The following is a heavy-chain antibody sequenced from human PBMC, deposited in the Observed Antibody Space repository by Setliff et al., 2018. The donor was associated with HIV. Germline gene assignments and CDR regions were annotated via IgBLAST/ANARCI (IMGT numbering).Heavy chain of an antibody. CDR1: GYTFTSYA. V-gene: IGHV7-4-1*02. Sequence: ASVKVSCKASGYTFTSYAMNWVRQAPGQGLEWMGWINTNTGNPTYAQGFTGRFVFSLDTSVSTAYLQISSLKAEDTAVYHCARPGNDYGDYEGVGAFDIWGQGTMVTVSS. CDR2: INTNTGNP. J-gene: IGHJ3*02. D-gene: IGHD4-17*01. CDR3: ARPGNDYGDYEGVGAFDI.